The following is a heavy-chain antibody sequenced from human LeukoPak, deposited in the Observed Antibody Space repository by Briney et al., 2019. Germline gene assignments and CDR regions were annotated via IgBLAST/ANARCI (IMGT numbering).Heavy chain of an antibody. Sequence: GGSLRLSCAASGFTFSSYAMHWVRQAPGKGLEWVAVISYDGSNKYYADSVKGRFTISRDNSKNTLYLQMNSLRAEDTAVYYCARRGSSSWCNWFDPWGQGTLVTVSS. J-gene: IGHJ5*02. D-gene: IGHD6-13*01. CDR1: GFTFSSYA. CDR2: ISYDGSNK. V-gene: IGHV3-30-3*01. CDR3: ARRGSSSWCNWFDP.